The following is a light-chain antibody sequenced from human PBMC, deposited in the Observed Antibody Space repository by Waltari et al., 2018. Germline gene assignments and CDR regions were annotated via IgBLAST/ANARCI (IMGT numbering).Light chain of an antibody. Sequence: SYELTQALSASVALGQTAKITCGGINIGSKNVHWYQQKPGQAPVLVIFSDINRASGIPERFSGSNSGNTATLTITRAQAGDEADYYCQMWDNTGVFGGGTKLTVL. V-gene: IGLV3-9*01. CDR1: NIGSKN. CDR2: SDI. CDR3: QMWDNTGV. J-gene: IGLJ3*02.